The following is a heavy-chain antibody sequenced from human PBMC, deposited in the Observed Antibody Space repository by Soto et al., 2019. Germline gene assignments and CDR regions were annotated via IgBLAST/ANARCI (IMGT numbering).Heavy chain of an antibody. CDR3: AREGDVVVPAASGWFDP. Sequence: QVQLQESGPGLVKPSGTLSLTCAVSGGSISSSNWWSWVRQPPGKGLEWIGEIYHSGSTNYNPSLKSRVTISVDKSKNQFSLKLSSVTAADTAVYYCAREGDVVVPAASGWFDPWGQGTLVTVSS. D-gene: IGHD2-2*01. CDR2: IYHSGST. V-gene: IGHV4-4*02. J-gene: IGHJ5*02. CDR1: GGSISSSNW.